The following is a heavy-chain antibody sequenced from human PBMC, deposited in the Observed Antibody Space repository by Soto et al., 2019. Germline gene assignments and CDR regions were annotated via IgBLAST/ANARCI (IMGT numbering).Heavy chain of an antibody. V-gene: IGHV3-15*01. CDR2: IKSNIDGGTT. J-gene: IGHJ4*02. D-gene: IGHD2-15*01. CDR1: GFTFTNAW. Sequence: GGSLRLSCAASGFTFTNAWMNWVRQAPGKGLEWVGRIKSNIDGGTTDHAAPVKGRFTISRDDSKNTMYLQINSLKTEDTAMYYCATDTALRCSGGSCYSYYWGQGTLVTVSS. CDR3: ATDTALRCSGGSCYSYY.